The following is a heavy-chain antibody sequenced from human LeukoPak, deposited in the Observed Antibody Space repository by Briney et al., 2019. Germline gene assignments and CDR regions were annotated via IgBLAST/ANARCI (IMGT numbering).Heavy chain of an antibody. CDR1: GGSISSSSYY. CDR2: IYYSGST. Sequence: SETLSLTCTVSGGSISSSSYYWGWIRLPPGKGLEWIGSIYYSGSTYYNPSLKSRVTISVDTSKNQFSLKLSSVTAADTAVYYCARGASRLEWLLSAYYYYMDVWGKGTTVTVSS. D-gene: IGHD3-3*01. J-gene: IGHJ6*03. CDR3: ARGASRLEWLLSAYYYYMDV. V-gene: IGHV4-39*07.